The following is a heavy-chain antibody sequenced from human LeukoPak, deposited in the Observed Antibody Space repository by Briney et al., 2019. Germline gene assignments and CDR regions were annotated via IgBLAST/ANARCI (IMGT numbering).Heavy chain of an antibody. V-gene: IGHV4-34*01. CDR3: ARGAMADYYYGMDV. CDR1: GGSFSGYY. D-gene: IGHD5-24*01. Sequence: SETLSLTCAVYGGSFSGYYWGWIRQPPGKGLEWIGEINHSGSTNYNPSLKSRVTISVDTSKNQFSLKLSSVTAADTAVYYCARGAMADYYYGMDVWGQGTTVTVSS. CDR2: INHSGST. J-gene: IGHJ6*02.